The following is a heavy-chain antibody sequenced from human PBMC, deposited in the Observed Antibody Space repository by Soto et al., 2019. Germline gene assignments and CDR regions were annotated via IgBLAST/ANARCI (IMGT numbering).Heavy chain of an antibody. Sequence: SETLSLTCTVSGGSISSGGYYWSWIRQHPGKGLEWIGYIYYSGSTYYNPSLKSRVTISVDTSKNQFSLKLSSVTAAETAVYYCARDSPNWNYEYGGGSVGHYYYYYGMDVWGQGTTVTVSS. D-gene: IGHD1-7*01. CDR1: GGSISSGGYY. CDR2: IYYSGST. CDR3: ARDSPNWNYEYGGGSVGHYYYYYGMDV. J-gene: IGHJ6*02. V-gene: IGHV4-31*03.